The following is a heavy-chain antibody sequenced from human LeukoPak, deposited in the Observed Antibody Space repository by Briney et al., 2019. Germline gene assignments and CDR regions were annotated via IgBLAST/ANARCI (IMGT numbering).Heavy chain of an antibody. J-gene: IGHJ6*03. CDR3: ARSVCSGGSCYSGYYYYYYMDV. D-gene: IGHD2-15*01. Sequence: SETLSLTCTVSGGSISNGIYYWGWIRQPPGEGLEWIATIDDSGSTYYNPSLRSRVSLSVDTSKNQSSLNLRSVTAADTALYYCARSVCSGGSCYSGYYYYYYMDVWGKGTTVTVSS. V-gene: IGHV4-39*01. CDR2: IDDSGST. CDR1: GGSISNGIYY.